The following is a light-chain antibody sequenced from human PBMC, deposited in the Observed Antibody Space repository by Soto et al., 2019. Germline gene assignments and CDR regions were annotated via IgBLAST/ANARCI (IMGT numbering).Light chain of an antibody. J-gene: IGKJ1*01. CDR3: QHYGTTPWT. V-gene: IGKV3-20*01. CDR2: GAS. Sequence: EIVLTQSPGTLSLSPGERVTLSCRASQSVCSRCLAWYQQKPGQSPRLLIYGASSRATGIPDRFSGSGSGTDFTLTISRLEPEDFAVYYCQHYGTTPWTFGQGIKVGIK. CDR1: QSVCSRC.